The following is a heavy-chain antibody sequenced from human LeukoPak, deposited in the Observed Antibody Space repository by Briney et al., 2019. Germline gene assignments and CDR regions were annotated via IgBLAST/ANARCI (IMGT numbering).Heavy chain of an antibody. J-gene: IGHJ4*02. CDR2: INHSGST. D-gene: IGHD3-22*01. CDR1: GGSISSSNW. Sequence: PSGTLSLTCAVSGGSISSSNWWSWVRQPPGKGLEWIGEINHSGSTNYNPSLKSRVTISVDTSKNQFSLKLSSVTAADTAVYYCARDMYYYDSSGYFRIFDYWGQGTLVTVSS. V-gene: IGHV4-4*02. CDR3: ARDMYYYDSSGYFRIFDY.